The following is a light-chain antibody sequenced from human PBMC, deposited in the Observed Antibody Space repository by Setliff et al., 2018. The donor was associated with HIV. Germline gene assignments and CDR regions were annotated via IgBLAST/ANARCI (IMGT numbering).Light chain of an antibody. CDR1: SSDIGGYNY. CDR2: DIT. CDR3: CSYAGNYVFV. J-gene: IGLJ1*01. Sequence: LTQPRSVSGSPGQSVTFSCTGASSDIGGYNYVSWYQQHPGKAPKLLIYDITKRPSGVPDRFSGFKSGNTASLTISGLQADDEADYYCCSYAGNYVFVFGGGTKV. V-gene: IGLV2-11*01.